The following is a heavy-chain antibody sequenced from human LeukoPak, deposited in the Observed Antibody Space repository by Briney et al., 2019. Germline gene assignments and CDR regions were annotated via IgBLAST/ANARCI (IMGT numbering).Heavy chain of an antibody. D-gene: IGHD6-6*01. CDR1: GDIFSSNSAA. Sequence: SQTLSLTCAISGDIFSSNSAAWNWIRQSPSRGLEWLGRTYYRSKWYNDYAVSLRGRISINPDTSKNQFSLQLSSVTPEDTAVYYCGRDLSARLDYWGPGTLVTVSS. CDR2: TYYRSKWYN. CDR3: GRDLSARLDY. J-gene: IGHJ4*02. V-gene: IGHV6-1*01.